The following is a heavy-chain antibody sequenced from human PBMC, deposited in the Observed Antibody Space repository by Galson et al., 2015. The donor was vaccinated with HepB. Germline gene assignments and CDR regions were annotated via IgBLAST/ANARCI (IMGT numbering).Heavy chain of an antibody. V-gene: IGHV1-18*04. D-gene: IGHD3-22*01. Sequence: SVKVSCKASGYTFTSYGISWVRQAPGQGLEWMGWISAYNGNTNYAQKLQGRVTMTIDTSTSTAYMELRSLRSDVTAVYYCARVSLVVVLDAFDIWGQGTVVTVSS. CDR2: ISAYNGNT. CDR3: ARVSLVVVLDAFDI. CDR1: GYTFTSYG. J-gene: IGHJ3*02.